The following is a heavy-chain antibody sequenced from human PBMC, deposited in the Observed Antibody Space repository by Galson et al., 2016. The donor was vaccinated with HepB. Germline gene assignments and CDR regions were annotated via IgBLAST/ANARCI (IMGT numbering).Heavy chain of an antibody. CDR2: IIPILDIV. Sequence: SVKVSCKASGGTLSSYAINWVRQAPGQGLEWMGGIIPILDIVNYAPKFQGRVTITADKFTSADNFPSGVYMELSSLRSEDTAVYYCASRDGYNPDPTLYYYYYGMDVWGQGTTVIVSS. J-gene: IGHJ6*02. CDR1: GGTLSSYA. V-gene: IGHV1-69*10. CDR3: ASRDGYNPDPTLYYYYYGMDV. D-gene: IGHD5-24*01.